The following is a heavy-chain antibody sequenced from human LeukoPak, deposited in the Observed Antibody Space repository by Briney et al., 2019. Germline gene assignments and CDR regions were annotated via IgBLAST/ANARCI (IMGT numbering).Heavy chain of an antibody. CDR1: GYTFSSYG. CDR3: ARVGDSSTSVFDY. J-gene: IGHJ4*02. Sequence: ASVKVSCKASGYTFSSYGISWVRQSPGQGLEWMGWISAYNGNANYAQKLQGRVTMATDTSTSTAYMELRSLRSDDTAVYYCARVGDSSTSVFDYWAREPWSPSPQ. CDR2: ISAYNGNA. V-gene: IGHV1-18*01. D-gene: IGHD2-2*01.